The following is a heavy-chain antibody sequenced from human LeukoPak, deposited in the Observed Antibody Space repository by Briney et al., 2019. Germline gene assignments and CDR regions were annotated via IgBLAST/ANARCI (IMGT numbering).Heavy chain of an antibody. J-gene: IGHJ4*02. V-gene: IGHV3-21*01. CDR2: ISSSSSYI. D-gene: IGHD6-13*01. CDR1: GFTFSSHS. Sequence: GGSLRLSCAASGFTFSSHSMNWVRQAPGKGLEWVSSISSSSSYIYYADSVKGRFTISRDNAKNSLYLQMNSLRAEDTAVYYCARGTRGSSWSFDYWGQGTLVTVSS. CDR3: ARGTRGSSWSFDY.